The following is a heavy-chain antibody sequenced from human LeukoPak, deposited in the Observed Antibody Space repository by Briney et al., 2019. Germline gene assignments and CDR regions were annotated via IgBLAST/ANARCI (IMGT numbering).Heavy chain of an antibody. V-gene: IGHV3-21*01. Sequence: TGGSLRLSCAASGFTFSSYSMNWVRQAPGKGLEWVSSISSSSSHIYYADSVKGRFTISRDNAKNSLYLQMNSLRAEDTAVYYCVRRVTGTYYYYYGMDVWGQGTTVTVSS. CDR1: GFTFSSYS. J-gene: IGHJ6*02. D-gene: IGHD1-20*01. CDR2: ISSSSSHI. CDR3: VRRVTGTYYYYYGMDV.